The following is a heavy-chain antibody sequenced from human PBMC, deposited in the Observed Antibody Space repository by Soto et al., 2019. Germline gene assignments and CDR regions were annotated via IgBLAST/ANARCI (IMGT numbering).Heavy chain of an antibody. J-gene: IGHJ4*02. V-gene: IGHV4-59*01. Sequence: SETLSLTCPVSGGSISGYYWSWIRQPPGNGLEWIGYIYYSGSINYNPSLKSRLTISVDTSKNQFSLKLRSVTDADTAVYYCARVGTATAVGSENYYFDYWGQGILVTVSS. CDR2: IYYSGSI. CDR3: ARVGTATAVGSENYYFDY. CDR1: GGSISGYY. D-gene: IGHD4-17*01.